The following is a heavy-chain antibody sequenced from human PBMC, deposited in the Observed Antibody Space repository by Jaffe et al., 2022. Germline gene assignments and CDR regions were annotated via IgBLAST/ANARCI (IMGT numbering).Heavy chain of an antibody. J-gene: IGHJ1*01. D-gene: IGHD2-21*01. CDR2: IRYDGSNK. V-gene: IGHV3-30*02. CDR3: AKGCACSYEYFHH. CDR1: GFTFSTYG. Sequence: QVQLVESGGGVVQPGGSLRLSCAASGFTFSTYGMHWVRQAPGKGLEWVAFIRYDGSNKYYADSVKGRITISRDNSKNTLYLQMNSLRAEDTAVYYCAKGCACSYEYFHHWGQGTLVTVSS.